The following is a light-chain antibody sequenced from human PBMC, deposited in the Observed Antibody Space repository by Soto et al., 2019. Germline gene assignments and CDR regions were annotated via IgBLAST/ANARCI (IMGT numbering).Light chain of an antibody. CDR1: ETVNKN. Sequence: VMTQSPATLSVSPGERTTLSCRASETVNKNVALYQQQPGQAPRLLMFGASTRATGIAARFSGAGSGTECTLTISSLQSYDCAVDYGQQYNKWPGTFGQGIKVEI. J-gene: IGKJ1*01. CDR2: GAS. CDR3: QQYNKWPGT. V-gene: IGKV3-15*01.